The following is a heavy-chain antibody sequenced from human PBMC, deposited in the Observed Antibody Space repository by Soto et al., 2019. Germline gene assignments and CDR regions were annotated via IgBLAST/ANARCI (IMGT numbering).Heavy chain of an antibody. V-gene: IGHV3-30*03. J-gene: IGHJ4*02. CDR2: ISYDGSNK. D-gene: IGHD3-10*01. CDR3: ALNSNTGSWDYFDY. CDR1: GFTFSSYG. Sequence: VQLVESGGGVVQPGRSLRLSCAASGFTFSSYGMHWVRQAPGKGLEWVAVISYDGSNKYYADSVKGRFTISRDNSKNRLYLQMNSLLAEDTAVYYCALNSNTGSWDYFDYWGQGTLVTVSS.